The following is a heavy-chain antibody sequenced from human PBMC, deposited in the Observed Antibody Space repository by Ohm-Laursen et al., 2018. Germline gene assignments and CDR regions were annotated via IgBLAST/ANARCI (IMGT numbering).Heavy chain of an antibody. CDR2: IYYSGST. CDR3: ARAFWNGYNDAFDV. V-gene: IGHV4-39*01. Sequence: SETLSLTCSVSGGSISSSSYCWGWIRQPPGKGLEWIGNIYYSGSTYYNPSLRIRVSISIHTSQNKFSLKLSSVTATDTAVYYCARAFWNGYNDAFDVWGQGTMVTVSS. D-gene: IGHD3-3*01. J-gene: IGHJ3*01. CDR1: GGSISSSSYC.